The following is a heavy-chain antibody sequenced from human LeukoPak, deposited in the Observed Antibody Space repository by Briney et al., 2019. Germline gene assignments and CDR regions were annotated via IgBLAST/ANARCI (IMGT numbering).Heavy chain of an antibody. CDR2: IRSKAYGGTT. CDR1: GFTFGDYA. J-gene: IGHJ6*03. CDR3: TRDLSPDGSGWYRDAFYYYYYMDV. V-gene: IGHV3-49*03. D-gene: IGHD6-19*01. Sequence: GGSLRLSCTASGFTFGDYAMSWFRQAPGKGLEWVGFIRSKAYGGTTEYAASVKGRFTISRDDSKSIAYLQMNSLKTEDTAVYYCTRDLSPDGSGWYRDAFYYYYYMDVWGKGTTVTVSS.